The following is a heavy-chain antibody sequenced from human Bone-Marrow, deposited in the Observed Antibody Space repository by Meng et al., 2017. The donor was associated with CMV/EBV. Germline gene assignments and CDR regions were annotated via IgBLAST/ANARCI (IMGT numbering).Heavy chain of an antibody. V-gene: IGHV1-3*02. D-gene: IGHD2-2*02. J-gene: IGHJ4*02. Sequence: ASVKVSCKASGYTFTSYAMHWVRQAPGQRLEWMGWSNAGNGNTKYSQEFQGRVAITTDESTGTAYLELTSLTSEDTALYFCAGTTEHCISTSCYTGGVFVSWGQGTLVTVSS. CDR2: SNAGNGNT. CDR1: GYTFTSYA. CDR3: AGTTEHCISTSCYTGGVFVS.